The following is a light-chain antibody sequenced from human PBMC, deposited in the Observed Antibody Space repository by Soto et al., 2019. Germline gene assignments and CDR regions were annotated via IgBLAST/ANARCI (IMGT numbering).Light chain of an antibody. CDR2: AAS. CDR1: QSISNY. J-gene: IGKJ4*01. V-gene: IGKV1-39*01. Sequence: DIEMTQSPSSLSASVGDRVTIACRASQSISNYLNWYQHKPGKVPKLLIYAASSLQSGVPTRFIGSGSGTDFTLTISSLQPEDFATYYCQQSYGTPLTFGGGTKVEIK. CDR3: QQSYGTPLT.